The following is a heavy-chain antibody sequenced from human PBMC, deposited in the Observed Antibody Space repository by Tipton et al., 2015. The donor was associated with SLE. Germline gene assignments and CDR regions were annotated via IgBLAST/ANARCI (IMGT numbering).Heavy chain of an antibody. CDR3: ARDRGWGLPLVY. Sequence: TLSLTCTVSCGSISSGSYYWSWIRQPAGKGLEWIGHIYTGGGTNYNPSLKSPVTISVDTSKNQFSLKLGSVTAADTAVYYCARDRGWGLPLVYWGQGTLVTVSS. CDR2: IYTGGGT. D-gene: IGHD1-26*01. V-gene: IGHV4-61*09. CDR1: CGSISSGSYY. J-gene: IGHJ4*02.